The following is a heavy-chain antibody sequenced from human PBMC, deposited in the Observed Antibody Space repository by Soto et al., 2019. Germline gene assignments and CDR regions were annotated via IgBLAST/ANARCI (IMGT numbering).Heavy chain of an antibody. CDR1: GFTFSSYG. V-gene: IGHV3-30*03. CDR3: ARVRGMANDAFDI. CDR2: ISYDGSNK. J-gene: IGHJ3*02. Sequence: PGGSLRLSCAASGFTFSSYGMHWVRQAPGKGLEWVAVISYDGSNKYYADSVKGRFTISRDNSKNTLYLQMNSLRAEDTAVYYCARVRGMANDAFDIWGQGTMVTVSS.